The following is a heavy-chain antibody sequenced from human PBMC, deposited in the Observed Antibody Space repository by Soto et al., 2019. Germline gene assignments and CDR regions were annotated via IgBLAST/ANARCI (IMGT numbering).Heavy chain of an antibody. CDR2: IWYDGSNQ. CDR1: GFTFSSYG. D-gene: IGHD3-22*01. CDR3: ATSSGYYIPRFDY. V-gene: IGHV3-33*01. Sequence: QVQLVESGGGVVQPGRSLRLSCAASGFTFSSYGMHWVRQAPGKGLEWVAVIWYDGSNQYYADSVKGRFTISRDNSKNTLYLQMNSLRAEDTAVYYCATSSGYYIPRFDYWGQGTLVTVSS. J-gene: IGHJ4*02.